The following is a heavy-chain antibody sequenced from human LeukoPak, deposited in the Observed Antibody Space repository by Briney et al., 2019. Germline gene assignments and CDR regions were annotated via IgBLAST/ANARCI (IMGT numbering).Heavy chain of an antibody. V-gene: IGHV3-21*01. CDR2: ISSSSSYI. Sequence: GGSLRLSCAASGFTFSSYSMNWVRQAPGKGLEWVSSISSSSSYIYYADSVKGRFTISRDNAKNSLYLQMNSMRAEDTAVYYCARAVYGFDAFDIWGQGTMVTVSS. J-gene: IGHJ3*02. D-gene: IGHD4-17*01. CDR3: ARAVYGFDAFDI. CDR1: GFTFSSYS.